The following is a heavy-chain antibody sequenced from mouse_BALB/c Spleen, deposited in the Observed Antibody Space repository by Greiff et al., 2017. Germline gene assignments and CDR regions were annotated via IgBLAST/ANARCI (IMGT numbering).Heavy chain of an antibody. D-gene: IGHD1-2*01. CDR1: GYTFTDYY. CDR2: IYPGSGNT. J-gene: IGHJ2*01. V-gene: IGHV1-77*01. CDR3: ARGATARGDY. Sequence: VKLQESGAELARPGASVKLSCKASGYTFTDYYINWVKQRTGQGLEWIGEIYPGSGNTYYNEKFKGKATLTADKSSSTAYMQLSSLTSEDSAVYFCARGATARGDYWGQGTTLTVSS.